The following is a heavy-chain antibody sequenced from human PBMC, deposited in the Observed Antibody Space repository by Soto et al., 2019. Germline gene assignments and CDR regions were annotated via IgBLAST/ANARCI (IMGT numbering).Heavy chain of an antibody. CDR2: IRAYNGNT. CDR1: GYTFTSYG. V-gene: IGHV1-18*01. Sequence: QVQLVQSGAEVKKPGASVKVSCKASGYTFTSYGISWVRQAPGQGLEWMGWIRAYNGNTNYAQKLQGRVTMTTATLATPASLELRSLRPNDTAVYSCAQNLPAMDVWGPGPRLSVSS. J-gene: IGHJ6*02. D-gene: IGHD2-2*01. CDR3: AQNLPAMDV.